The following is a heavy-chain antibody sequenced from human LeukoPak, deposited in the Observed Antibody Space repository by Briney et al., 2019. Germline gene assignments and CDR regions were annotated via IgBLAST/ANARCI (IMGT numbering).Heavy chain of an antibody. CDR2: INPNSGGT. CDR3: ARDLDDYVWGSYRSNWFDP. J-gene: IGHJ5*02. CDR1: GYTFTGYY. V-gene: IGHV1-2*06. Sequence: PGESLKISCKGSGYTFTGYYMHWVRQAPGQGLEWMGRINPNSGGTNYAQKFQGRVTMTRDTSISTAYMELSRLRSDDTAVYYCARDLDDYVWGSYRSNWFDPWGQGTLVTVSS. D-gene: IGHD3-16*02.